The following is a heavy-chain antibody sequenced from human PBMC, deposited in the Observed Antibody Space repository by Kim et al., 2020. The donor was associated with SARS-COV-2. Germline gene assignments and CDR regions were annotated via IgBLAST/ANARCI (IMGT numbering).Heavy chain of an antibody. V-gene: IGHV1-46*01. CDR3: ARDLTTVTTFDYYYGMDV. J-gene: IGHJ6*02. D-gene: IGHD4-4*01. CDR2: INPSGGST. Sequence: EWKGIINPSGGSTSYEQKCQGRVTMTRDTSTSTVYMELSSLRSEDTAVYYCARDLTTVTTFDYYYGMDVWGQGTTVTVSS.